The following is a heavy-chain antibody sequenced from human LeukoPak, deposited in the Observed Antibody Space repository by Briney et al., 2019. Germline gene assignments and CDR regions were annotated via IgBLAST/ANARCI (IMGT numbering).Heavy chain of an antibody. CDR1: GGSISSYY. CDR3: ARHAYDYGSGSSAFDI. CDR2: IYYSGST. D-gene: IGHD3-10*01. J-gene: IGHJ3*02. Sequence: PSETLSLTCTVSGGSISSYYWSWIRQPPGKGLEWIGYIYYSGSTNYNPSLKSRVTISVDTSKNQFSLKLSSVTATDTAVYYCARHAYDYGSGSSAFDIWAKGQWSPSLQ. V-gene: IGHV4-59*08.